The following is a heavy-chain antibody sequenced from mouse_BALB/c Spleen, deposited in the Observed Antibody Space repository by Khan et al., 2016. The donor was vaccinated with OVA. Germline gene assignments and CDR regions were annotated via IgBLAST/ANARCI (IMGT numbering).Heavy chain of an antibody. CDR3: VRDGAYHRNDGWFAY. Sequence: VQLQESGAELARPGASVKMSCKASGYTFTSYTIHWIKLRPGQGLEWIGYINPSNGYTTYNQKFKDKATLTADKSSTTAYMELSSLTSDDSAVYNCVRDGAYHRNDGWFAYWGQGTLVTVSA. J-gene: IGHJ3*01. CDR2: INPSNGYT. V-gene: IGHV1-4*01. CDR1: GYTFTSYT. D-gene: IGHD2-14*01.